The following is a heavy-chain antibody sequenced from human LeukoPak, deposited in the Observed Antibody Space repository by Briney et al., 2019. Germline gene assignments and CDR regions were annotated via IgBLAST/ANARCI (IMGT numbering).Heavy chain of an antibody. V-gene: IGHV4-61*02. Sequence: SETLSLTCTVSGGSISSGSYNWSWPRPPAGKGLEWIGRFYTSGSTNPNPPRKGRVTISLDTSKNQSSLKLSSVTAANTAVYSCARVASSGVWDYWGQGTLVTVS. CDR1: GGSISSGSYN. CDR2: FYTSGST. CDR3: ARVASSGVWDY. D-gene: IGHD3-10*01. J-gene: IGHJ4*02.